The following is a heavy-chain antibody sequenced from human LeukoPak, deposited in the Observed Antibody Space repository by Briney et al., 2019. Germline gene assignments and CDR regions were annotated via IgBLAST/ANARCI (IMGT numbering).Heavy chain of an antibody. CDR3: ARDRGSSSWYEFDY. CDR1: GFTSGTYW. V-gene: IGHV3-7*01. J-gene: IGHJ4*02. D-gene: IGHD6-13*01. Sequence: TGGSLRLSCAASGFTSGTYWMSWVRQAPGEGLEWVANIKQDGSEKYYVDSVRGRFTISRDNAKNSLYLQMNSLRAEDTAVYYCARDRGSSSWYEFDYWGQGTLVIVSS. CDR2: IKQDGSEK.